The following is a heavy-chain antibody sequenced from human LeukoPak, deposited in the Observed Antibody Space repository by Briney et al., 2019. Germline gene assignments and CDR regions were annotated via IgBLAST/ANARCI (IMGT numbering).Heavy chain of an antibody. CDR1: GYSIISGYY. CDR3: ARRPHAFDY. D-gene: IGHD3-16*01. CDR2: IYHSGST. Sequence: PSETLSLTCTVSGYSIISGYYWGWIQQPPGKGLEWIGSIYHSGSTYYNPSLQSRVTVSVDTSRNQFSLKLSSVTAADTAVYYCARRPHAFDYWGQGTLVTVSS. J-gene: IGHJ4*02. V-gene: IGHV4-38-2*02.